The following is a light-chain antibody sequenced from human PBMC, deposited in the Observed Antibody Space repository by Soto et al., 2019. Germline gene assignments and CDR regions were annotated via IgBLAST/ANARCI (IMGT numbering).Light chain of an antibody. V-gene: IGLV2-14*03. CDR1: SSDVGGYNY. CDR2: EVT. J-gene: IGLJ1*01. Sequence: QSALTQPASVSGSPGQSITISCTGTSSDVGGYNYVSWYQQHPGKAPKLLIYEVTYRPSGVSNRFSGSKSGNTASLTISGLQAEDEADYFCCSYTSSNTLVFGTGTKVTVL. CDR3: CSYTSSNTLV.